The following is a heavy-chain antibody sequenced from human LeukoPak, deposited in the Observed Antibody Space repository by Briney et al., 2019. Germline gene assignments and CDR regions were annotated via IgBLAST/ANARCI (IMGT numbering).Heavy chain of an antibody. V-gene: IGHV3-7*04. D-gene: IGHD2-2*01. CDR2: IKQDRSEK. CDR1: RFTFSSYW. J-gene: IGHJ4*02. CDR3: ARGCYGPDY. Sequence: PGGSLRLSCATSRFTFSSYWMSWVRQAPGKGRVGVANIKQDRSEKYYMDSVKGRLTISRHNAKKSLELQMNRLRAEDGSEYYCARGCYGPDYWGEGTLLTVSS.